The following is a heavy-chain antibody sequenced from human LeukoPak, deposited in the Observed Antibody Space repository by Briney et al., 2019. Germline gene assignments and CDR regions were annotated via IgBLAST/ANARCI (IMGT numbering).Heavy chain of an antibody. CDR1: GDTFTSYY. J-gene: IGHJ4*02. D-gene: IGHD1-26*01. CDR3: ARDMPPKVGATTYKSPGYFDY. Sequence: ASVKVSCKASGDTFTSYYIHWVRQAPGQGLEWMRIIDPSGGGTSYAQKFQDRVTMTRDMSTSTVYMELSSLRSEDTAMYYCARDMPPKVGATTYKSPGYFDYWGQGTLVTVSS. CDR2: IDPSGGGT. V-gene: IGHV1-46*01.